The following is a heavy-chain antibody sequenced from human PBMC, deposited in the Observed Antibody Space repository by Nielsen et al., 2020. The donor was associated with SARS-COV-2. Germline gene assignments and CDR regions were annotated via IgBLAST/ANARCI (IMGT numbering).Heavy chain of an antibody. CDR1: GGALTLFS. D-gene: IGHD3-3*01. CDR3: ATDSPIGVVIYALAH. V-gene: IGHV1-24*01. CDR2: FDPQDGET. Sequence: ASVKVSCKVSGGALTLFSMHWVRQAPGKGLEWMGEFDPQDGETTYAQKFQGRVTMTEDTSIDTAYLDLNGLTSDDTAIYFCATDSPIGVVIYALAHWGQGTTVTVSS. J-gene: IGHJ6*02.